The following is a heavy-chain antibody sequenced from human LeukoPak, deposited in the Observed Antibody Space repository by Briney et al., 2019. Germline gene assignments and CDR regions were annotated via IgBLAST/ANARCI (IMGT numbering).Heavy chain of an antibody. CDR1: GFTFSINW. CDR2: IKSKTDGGTT. D-gene: IGHD2/OR15-2a*01. J-gene: IGHJ4*02. V-gene: IGHV3-15*01. CDR3: TTLSHCNTICCQEY. Sequence: PGGSLILSCTVSGFTFSINWMNRVRQAPGKGLGWVGRIKSKTDGGTTDYAAPVKGRFTLSRDDSKNTLFLQMNSLKTEDTAVYYCTTLSHCNTICCQEYWGQGTLVTDSS.